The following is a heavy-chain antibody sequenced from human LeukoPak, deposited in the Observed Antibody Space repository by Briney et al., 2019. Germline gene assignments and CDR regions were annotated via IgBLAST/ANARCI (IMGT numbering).Heavy chain of an antibody. CDR2: INPNSGGT. CDR3: ARDAIVRDYSNSDY. V-gene: IGHV1-2*02. J-gene: IGHJ4*02. D-gene: IGHD4-11*01. Sequence: ASVKVSCKASGYTLTGYYIHWVRQAPGQGLEWMGWINPNSGGTNYAQKFQGRVTMTRDTSISTAYMELSRLTSGDTAVYYCARDAIVRDYSNSDYWGQGTLVTVSS. CDR1: GYTLTGYY.